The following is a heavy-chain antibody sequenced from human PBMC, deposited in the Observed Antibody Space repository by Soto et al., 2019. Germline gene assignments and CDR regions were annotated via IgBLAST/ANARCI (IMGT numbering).Heavy chain of an antibody. CDR3: ARGQYYYDSSGYPGAFDI. Sequence: GGSLRLSCAASGFTFSDYYMSWIRQAPGKGLEWVSYISSSGSTIYYADSVKGRLTISRDNAKNSLYLQMNSLRAEDTAVYYCARGQYYYDSSGYPGAFDIWGQGTMVTVSS. CDR1: GFTFSDYY. CDR2: ISSSGSTI. V-gene: IGHV3-11*01. D-gene: IGHD3-22*01. J-gene: IGHJ3*02.